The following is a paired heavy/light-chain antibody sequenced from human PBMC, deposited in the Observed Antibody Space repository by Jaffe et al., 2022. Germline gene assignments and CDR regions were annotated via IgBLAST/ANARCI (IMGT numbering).Heavy chain of an antibody. J-gene: IGHJ3*02. CDR3: AKDIEVPSISSASDI. D-gene: IGHD5-12*01. V-gene: IGHV3-23*01. CDR2: ISGSGGSA. CDR1: GFTFSSYA. Sequence: EVQLLESGGGLVQPGGSLRLSCATSGFTFSSYAMNWVRQAPGKGLEWVSVISGSGGSAYYADSVKGRFTISRDNSKNTLYLQMNSLRAEDTAVYYCAKDIEVPSISSASDIWGQGTMVTVSS.
Light chain of an antibody. V-gene: IGKV4-1*01. CDR2: WAS. CDR3: QQYYSIPLT. CDR1: QSVLYSSNNKNY. J-gene: IGKJ4*01. Sequence: DIVMTQSPDSLAVSLGERATINCKSSQSVLYSSNNKNYLAWYQQKPGHPPKLLISWASTRESGVPDRFSGSGSGTDFTLTISSLQAEDVAVYYCQQYYSIPLTFGGGTKVEIK.